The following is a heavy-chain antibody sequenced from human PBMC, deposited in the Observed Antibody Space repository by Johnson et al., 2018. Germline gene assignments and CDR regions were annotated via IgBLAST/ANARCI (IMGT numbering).Heavy chain of an antibody. CDR2: ISSSSSTI. D-gene: IGHD2/OR15-2a*01. CDR1: GFTFSSYS. J-gene: IGHJ3*02. V-gene: IGHV3-21*05. Sequence: VQLVESGGGLVKPGGSLRLSCAASGFTFSSYSMNWVRQAPGKGLEWVSYISSSSSTIYYADSVKGRFTISRDNAKNSLFLQMNSLGAEDTAVYYCAREKYYHSTHDAFDIWGQGTMFTVSS. CDR3: AREKYYHSTHDAFDI.